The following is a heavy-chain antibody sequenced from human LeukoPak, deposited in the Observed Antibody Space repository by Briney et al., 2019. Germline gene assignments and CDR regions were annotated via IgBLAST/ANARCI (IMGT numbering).Heavy chain of an antibody. J-gene: IGHJ5*02. CDR2: IDKKDKGYATAT. CDR3: TRDSGIYNWFDP. D-gene: IGHD1-26*01. CDR1: GFTFSSYA. V-gene: IGHV3-73*01. Sequence: GGSLRLSCAASGFTFSSYAMSWVRQAPGKGLEWVGQIDKKDKGYATATAYAASVKGRFTISRDDSINTAYLQMKSLKTEDTALYYCTRDSGIYNWFDPWGQGTLVTVSS.